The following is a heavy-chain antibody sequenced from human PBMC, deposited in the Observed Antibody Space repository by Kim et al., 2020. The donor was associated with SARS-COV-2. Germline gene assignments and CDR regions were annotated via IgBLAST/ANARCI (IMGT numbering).Heavy chain of an antibody. D-gene: IGHD6-13*01. J-gene: IGHJ5*02. CDR3: AKDPIAAAGWDWFDP. CDR1: GFTFSSYA. Sequence: GGSLRLSCAASGFTFSSYAMSWVRQAPGKGLEWVSAISGSGGSTYYADSVKGRFTISRDNSKNTMYLQMNSLRAEDTAVYYCAKDPIAAAGWDWFDPWGQGTLVTVSS. V-gene: IGHV3-23*01. CDR2: ISGSGGST.